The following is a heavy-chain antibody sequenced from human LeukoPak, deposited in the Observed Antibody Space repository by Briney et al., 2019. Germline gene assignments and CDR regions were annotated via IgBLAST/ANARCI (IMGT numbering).Heavy chain of an antibody. CDR2: IHQDGSEK. D-gene: IGHD1-14*01. J-gene: IGHJ4*02. Sequence: GGYLRLSCEASGYTFSSHWMSCVRQAPGKGLEWVANIHQDGSEKYYVDSVKGRFTISRDNAKNSLFLQMNSLRAEDTAVYYCARDSYRALEYWGQGTLVTVSS. CDR1: GYTFSSHW. CDR3: ARDSYRALEY. V-gene: IGHV3-7*01.